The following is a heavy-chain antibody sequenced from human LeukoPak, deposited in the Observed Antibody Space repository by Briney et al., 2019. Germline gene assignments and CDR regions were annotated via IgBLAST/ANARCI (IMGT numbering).Heavy chain of an antibody. V-gene: IGHV3-33*01. CDR1: GVTFSSYG. Sequence: GGSLRLSCAASGVTFSSYGMHWVRQAPGKGLEWVAVIWYDGSNKYYADSVKGRFTISRDNSKNTLYLQMNSLRAEDTAVYYCAGDIDAFDIWGQGTMVTVSS. CDR3: AGDIDAFDI. CDR2: IWYDGSNK. J-gene: IGHJ3*02.